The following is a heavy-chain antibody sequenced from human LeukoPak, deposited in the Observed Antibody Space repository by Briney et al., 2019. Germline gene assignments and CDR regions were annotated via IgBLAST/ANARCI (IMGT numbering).Heavy chain of an antibody. V-gene: IGHV3-21*01. CDR1: GFTFSSYS. D-gene: IGHD3-10*01. CDR3: ARSLLRSDGSGSYPLGY. CDR2: ISSSSSYI. J-gene: IGHJ4*02. Sequence: PGGSLRLSCAASGFTFSSYSMNWVRQAPGKGLEWVSSISSSSSYIYYADSVKGRFTISRDNAKNSLYLQMNSLRAEDTAVYYCARSLLRSDGSGSYPLGYWGQGALVTVSS.